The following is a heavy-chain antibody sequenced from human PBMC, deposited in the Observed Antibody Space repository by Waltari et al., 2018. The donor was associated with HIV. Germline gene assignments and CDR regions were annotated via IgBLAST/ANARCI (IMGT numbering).Heavy chain of an antibody. CDR2: TYYRSRWYY. CDR3: TKGENGSRVSLFDP. D-gene: IGHD6-13*01. Sequence: QIQLQQSGPGLVKPSQTLSLTCAISGDSVSSNSASWNWIRQSPSRGLEWLGRTYYRSRWYYDYAVSVKSRMTINADTSRNQFSLQLNSLTPEDTAMYYCTKGENGSRVSLFDPWGQGTLVTVSS. J-gene: IGHJ5*02. CDR1: GDSVSSNSAS. V-gene: IGHV6-1*01.